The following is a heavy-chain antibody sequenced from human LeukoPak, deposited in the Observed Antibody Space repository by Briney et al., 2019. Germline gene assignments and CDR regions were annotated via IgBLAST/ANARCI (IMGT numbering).Heavy chain of an antibody. V-gene: IGHV3-23*01. CDR3: AKVTFISRTLDY. CDR1: GFTFSSYA. J-gene: IGHJ4*02. CDR2: ISGSGGST. D-gene: IGHD3-16*01. Sequence: GGSLRLSCAASGFTFSSYAMSWVRQAPGKGLEWVSAISGSGGSTYYADSVKGRFTIFRDNSKNTLYLQMNSLRAEDTAVYYCAKVTFISRTLDYWGQGTLVTVSS.